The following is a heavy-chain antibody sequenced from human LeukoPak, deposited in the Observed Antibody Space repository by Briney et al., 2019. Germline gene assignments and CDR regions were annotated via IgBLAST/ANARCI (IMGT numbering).Heavy chain of an antibody. CDR2: INHSGST. CDR3: ARGRRGKKGNWFDP. Sequence: PSETLSLTCAVYGGSFSGYYWSWIRQPPGKGLEWIGEINHSGSTNYNPSLKSRVTISVDTSKNQFSLKLSSVTAADTAGYYCARGRRGKKGNWFDPWGQGTLVTVSS. J-gene: IGHJ5*02. V-gene: IGHV4-34*01. CDR1: GGSFSGYY.